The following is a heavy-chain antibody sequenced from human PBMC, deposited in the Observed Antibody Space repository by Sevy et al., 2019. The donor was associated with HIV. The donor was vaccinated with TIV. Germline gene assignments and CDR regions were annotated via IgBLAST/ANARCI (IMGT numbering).Heavy chain of an antibody. J-gene: IGHJ2*01. D-gene: IGHD6-19*01. CDR3: AREGISVSGLTGYFDL. CDR2: TNPSSGST. CDR1: RYRFTSYY. Sequence: ASVKVSCKASRYRFTSYYMHWVRQAPGQGLEWMGITNPSSGSTIYAQKLQGRVTMTRDTSTNTVYMELSSLRSEDTAVYYCAREGISVSGLTGYFDLWGRGTLVTVSS. V-gene: IGHV1-46*01.